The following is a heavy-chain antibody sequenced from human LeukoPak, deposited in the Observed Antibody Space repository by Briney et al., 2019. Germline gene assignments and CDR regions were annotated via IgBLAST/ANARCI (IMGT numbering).Heavy chain of an antibody. CDR1: GFTFSDYG. J-gene: IGHJ4*02. D-gene: IGHD2/OR15-2a*01. Sequence: PGGSLRLSCAASGFTFSDYGMHWVRQAPGRGLVWVSHINHDGTLRNYADSVKGRFTISRDFAKNTLYLQMNTLGAEDTAVYYCVRDVFSLGDSWGQGTLVTVSS. CDR2: INHDGTLR. V-gene: IGHV3-74*01. CDR3: VRDVFSLGDS.